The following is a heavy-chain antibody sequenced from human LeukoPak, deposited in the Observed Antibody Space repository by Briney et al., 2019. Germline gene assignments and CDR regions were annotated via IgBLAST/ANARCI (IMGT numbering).Heavy chain of an antibody. V-gene: IGHV1-18*01. J-gene: IGHJ4*02. D-gene: IGHD6-6*01. CDR3: AKGGDSSSDITPVDY. Sequence: ASVKVSCKASGYTFTSYGISWVRQAPGPGLEWMGWISAYNGNTNYAQKLQGRVTMTTDTSTSTAYMELRSLRSDDTAVYYWAKGGDSSSDITPVDYWGQGTLVTVSS. CDR2: ISAYNGNT. CDR1: GYTFTSYG.